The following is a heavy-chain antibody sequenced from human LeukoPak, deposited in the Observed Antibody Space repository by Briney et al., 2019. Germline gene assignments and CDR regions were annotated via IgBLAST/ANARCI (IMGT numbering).Heavy chain of an antibody. CDR2: INPSGGST. J-gene: IGHJ4*02. V-gene: IGHV1-46*03. CDR3: ALGYSSGWYYFDY. D-gene: IGHD6-19*01. Sequence: ASVTVSCKASGYTFTSYYMHWVRQAPGQGLEWMGIINPSGGSTSYAQKFQGRVTMTRDTSTSTVYMELSSLRSEDAAVYYCALGYSSGWYYFDYWGQGTLVTVSS. CDR1: GYTFTSYY.